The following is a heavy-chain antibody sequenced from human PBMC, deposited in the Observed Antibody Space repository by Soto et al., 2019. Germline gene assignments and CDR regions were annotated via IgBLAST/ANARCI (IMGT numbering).Heavy chain of an antibody. V-gene: IGHV3-23*01. CDR1: GFTFSSYA. D-gene: IGHD1-26*01. Sequence: GGSLRLSCAASGFTFSSYAMSWVRQAPGKGLEWVSAISGSGGSTYYADSVKGRFTISRDNAKNSLFLQMNSLRGEDTAVYYSARSGVALPYSASHRLDPWGHGTLVIVSS. CDR3: ARSGVALPYSASHRLDP. CDR2: ISGSGGST. J-gene: IGHJ5*02.